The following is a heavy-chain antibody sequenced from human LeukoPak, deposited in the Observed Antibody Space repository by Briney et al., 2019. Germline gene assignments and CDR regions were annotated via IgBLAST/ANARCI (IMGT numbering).Heavy chain of an antibody. V-gene: IGHV3-23*01. CDR3: APSRFSAWEGHFQH. D-gene: IGHD1-26*01. Sequence: GGSLRLSCAASGFTFSSYAMSWVRQAPGKGLEWVSEISGTNDNTHYADSVKGRFTISRDRSKNTLYLQMNSLRAEDTAVYYCAPSRFSAWEGHFQHWGQGTLVTVSS. J-gene: IGHJ1*01. CDR2: ISGTNDNT. CDR1: GFTFSSYA.